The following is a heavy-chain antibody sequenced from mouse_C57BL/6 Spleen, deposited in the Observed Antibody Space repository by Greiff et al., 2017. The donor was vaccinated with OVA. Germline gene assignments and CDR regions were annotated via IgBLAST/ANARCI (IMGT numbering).Heavy chain of an antibody. CDR2: IDPENGDT. Sequence: EVQGVESGAELVRPGASVKLSCTASGFNIKDDYMHWVKQRPEQGLEWIGWIDPENGDTEYASKFQGKATITADTSSNTAYLQLSSLTSEDTAVYYCTSDGYTTYFDVWGTGTTVTVSS. CDR3: TSDGYTTYFDV. V-gene: IGHV14-4*01. J-gene: IGHJ1*03. D-gene: IGHD2-3*01. CDR1: GFNIKDDY.